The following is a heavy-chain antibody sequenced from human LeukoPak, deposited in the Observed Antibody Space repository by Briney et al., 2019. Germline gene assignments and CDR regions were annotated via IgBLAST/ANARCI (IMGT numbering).Heavy chain of an antibody. V-gene: IGHV1-69*13. D-gene: IGHD3-10*01. CDR3: ARDKTYGSGSYLDY. J-gene: IGHJ4*02. CDR2: IIPIFGTA. Sequence: GASVKVSCTASGGTFSSYAISWVRQAPGQGLEWMGGIIPIFGTANYAQKFQGRVTITADESTSTAYMELSSLRSEDMAVYYCARDKTYGSGSYLDYWGQGTLVTVSS. CDR1: GGTFSSYA.